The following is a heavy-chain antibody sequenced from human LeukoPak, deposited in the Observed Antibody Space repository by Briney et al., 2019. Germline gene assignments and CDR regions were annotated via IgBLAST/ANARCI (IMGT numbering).Heavy chain of an antibody. CDR3: AKPLAASLGAHAFHI. CDR2: TRNKANSYTT. Sequence: GGSLRLSCAVSGLTFSDHYMDWVRQAPGKGLEWVGRTRNKANSYTTEYAASVKGRFTISRDDSKNSLYLQMNSLRAEDTAVYYCAKPLAASLGAHAFHIWGQGTMVTVSS. D-gene: IGHD3-16*01. CDR1: GLTFSDHY. J-gene: IGHJ3*02. V-gene: IGHV3-72*01.